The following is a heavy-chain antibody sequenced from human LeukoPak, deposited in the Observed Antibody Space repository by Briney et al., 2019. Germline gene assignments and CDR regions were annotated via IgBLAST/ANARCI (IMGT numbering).Heavy chain of an antibody. CDR1: GFTFSSYW. Sequence: GGSLRLSCAASGFTFSSYWMHWVRQAPGKGLVWVSRINSDGSSTSYADSVKGRFTISRDNAKNTVYLQMNSLKTEDTAVYYCTTVDYAAFNIWGQGTMVTVSS. CDR3: TTVDYAAFNI. V-gene: IGHV3-74*01. J-gene: IGHJ3*02. D-gene: IGHD4/OR15-4a*01. CDR2: INSDGSST.